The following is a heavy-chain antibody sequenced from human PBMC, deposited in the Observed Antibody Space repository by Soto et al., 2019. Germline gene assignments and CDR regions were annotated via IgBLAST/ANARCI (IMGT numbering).Heavy chain of an antibody. J-gene: IGHJ5*02. Sequence: SETPSLTCSVSGDSISSVNHYWNWIRQHPGKGLEWIGYIYYSGSTYYNPSLKSRVTLSVDTSKNQFSLNLRSVTAADTAVYYCARMAEVRWLDPWGQGTRVTVSS. CDR1: GDSISSVNHY. CDR3: ARMAEVRWLDP. V-gene: IGHV4-31*03. D-gene: IGHD3-10*01. CDR2: IYYSGST.